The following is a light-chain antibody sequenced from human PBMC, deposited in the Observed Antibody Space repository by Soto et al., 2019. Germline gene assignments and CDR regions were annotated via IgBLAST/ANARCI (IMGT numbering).Light chain of an antibody. CDR1: SSDVGDYNY. J-gene: IGLJ2*01. V-gene: IGLV2-14*01. CDR2: DVS. Sequence: QSVLTQPASVSGSPGQSITISCTGTSSDVGDYNYVSWYQQHPGKAPKLMIFDVSHRPSGVSNRFSGSKSGNTASLTISGLQAEDEADYYCGSYISSSALFGGGTKPPS. CDR3: GSYISSSAL.